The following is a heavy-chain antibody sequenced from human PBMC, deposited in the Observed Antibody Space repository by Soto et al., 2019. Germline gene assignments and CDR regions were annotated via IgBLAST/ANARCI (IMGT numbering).Heavy chain of an antibody. CDR3: ASLKGSRYYYDGMDV. V-gene: IGHV4-31*03. CDR2: IYYSGST. CDR1: GGSISSGGYY. Sequence: QVQLQESGPGLVKPSQTLSLTCTVSGGSISSGGYYWSWLRQHPGKRLEWIGYIYYSGSTYYNPSLESRVTISVDTSKNQFSLKLSSVTAADTAVYYCASLKGSRYYYDGMDVWGQGTTVTVSS. J-gene: IGHJ6*02.